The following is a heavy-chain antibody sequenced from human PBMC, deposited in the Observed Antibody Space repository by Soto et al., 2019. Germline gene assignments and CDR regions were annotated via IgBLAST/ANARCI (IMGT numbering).Heavy chain of an antibody. Sequence: GRSLRLSCAASDFTFSDSAMHWVRQASGKGLEWVGRIRNKGNNYATAYTASVKGRFTISRDDSKNTVYLQMNSLKIDDTAVYYCTSRRDWTAVDPLDYWGLGTLVTVSS. V-gene: IGHV3-73*01. D-gene: IGHD5-18*01. CDR2: IRNKGNNYAT. CDR3: TSRRDWTAVDPLDY. J-gene: IGHJ4*02. CDR1: DFTFSDSA.